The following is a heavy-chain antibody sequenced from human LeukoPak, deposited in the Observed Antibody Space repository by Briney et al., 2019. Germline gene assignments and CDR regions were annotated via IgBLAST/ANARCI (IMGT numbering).Heavy chain of an antibody. Sequence: GSLRLSCAASGFSFTNYSMNGVRQAPGKGLEWIGYIYYSGSTNYNPSLKSRVTISVDTSKNQFSLKLSSVTAADTAVYYCARFMVYYYYMDVWGKGTTVTVSS. CDR3: ARFMVYYYYMDV. CDR2: IYYSGST. V-gene: IGHV4-59*01. CDR1: GFSFTNYS. D-gene: IGHD3-10*01. J-gene: IGHJ6*03.